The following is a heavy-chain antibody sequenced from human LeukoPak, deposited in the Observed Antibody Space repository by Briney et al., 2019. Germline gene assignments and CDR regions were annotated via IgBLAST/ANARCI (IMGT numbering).Heavy chain of an antibody. J-gene: IGHJ4*02. V-gene: IGHV3-23*01. CDR3: AKDQEGYHRPIDY. D-gene: IGHD5-24*01. Sequence: GGSLRLSCAASGFYFSTYAMSWVRQAPGKGLEWVSGISGSGGSTYYADSVKGRFTMSRDNSKNTLFLQMNSLRAEDSAIYYCAKDQEGYHRPIDYWGQGTLVTVSS. CDR2: ISGSGGST. CDR1: GFYFSTYA.